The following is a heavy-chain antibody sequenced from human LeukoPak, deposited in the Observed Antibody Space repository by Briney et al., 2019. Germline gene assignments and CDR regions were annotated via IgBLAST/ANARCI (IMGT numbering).Heavy chain of an antibody. V-gene: IGHV1-46*01. D-gene: IGHD2-21*02. CDR1: GYTFTSYY. CDR2: INPSGGST. J-gene: IGHJ3*02. Sequence: ASVKVSCKASGYTFTSYYMHWVREAPGQGLEWMGIINPSGGSTSYAQKFQGRVTMTRDMSTSTVYMELSSLRSEDTAVYYCARGPVVVTAIWETDAFDIWGQGTMVTVSS. CDR3: ARGPVVVTAIWETDAFDI.